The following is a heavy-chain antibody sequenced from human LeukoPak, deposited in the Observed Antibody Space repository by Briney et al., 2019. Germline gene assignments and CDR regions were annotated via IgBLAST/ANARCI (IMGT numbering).Heavy chain of an antibody. CDR2: ISYDGSNK. CDR3: AKGVYSGSYYRGLEY. V-gene: IGHV3-30*18. Sequence: PGGSLRLSCAASGFTFSSYGMHWVRQAPGKGLEWVAVISYDGSNKYYADSVKGRFTISRDNSKNTLYLQMNSLRAEDTAVYYCAKGVYSGSYYRGLEYWGQGTLVTVSS. J-gene: IGHJ4*02. CDR1: GFTFSSYG. D-gene: IGHD1-26*01.